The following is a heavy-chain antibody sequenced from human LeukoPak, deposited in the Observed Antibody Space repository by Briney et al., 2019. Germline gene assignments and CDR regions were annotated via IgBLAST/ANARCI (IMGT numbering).Heavy chain of an antibody. CDR1: GGTFISYA. CDR3: ARDRSDYYDSSGYYPLDY. D-gene: IGHD3-22*01. V-gene: IGHV1-69*13. J-gene: IGHJ4*02. CDR2: IIPIFGTA. Sequence: SVKVSCKASGGTFISYAISWVRQAPGQGLEWMGGIIPIFGTANYAQKFQGRVTVTADESTSTAYMELSSLRSEGTAVYYCARDRSDYYDSSGYYPLDYWGQGTLVTVSS.